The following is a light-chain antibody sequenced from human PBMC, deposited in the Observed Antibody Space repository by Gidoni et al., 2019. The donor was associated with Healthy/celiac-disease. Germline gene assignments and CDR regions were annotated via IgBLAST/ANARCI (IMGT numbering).Light chain of an antibody. CDR1: QSVSSSY. J-gene: IGKJ5*01. Sequence: IVLTQSPGTLSLSPGERATLSCRASQSVSSSYLAWYQQKPGQAPRLLIYGASSRATGIRDRFSGSGSGTDFTITISRLEPEDFAVYYCQQYGSSLITFGQGTRLEIK. CDR3: QQYGSSLIT. V-gene: IGKV3-20*01. CDR2: GAS.